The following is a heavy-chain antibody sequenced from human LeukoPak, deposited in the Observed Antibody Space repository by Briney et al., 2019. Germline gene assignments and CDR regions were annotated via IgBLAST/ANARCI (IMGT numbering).Heavy chain of an antibody. D-gene: IGHD6-19*01. CDR3: AREPLEALAGTSDY. CDR1: GFTFTTYW. V-gene: IGHV3-7*01. Sequence: HSGESLRLSCAASGFTFTTYWMSWVRQAPGKGLEWVANIKQDGTERYYVDSVKGRFTISRDNVKNSLYLQMNSLRVEDTAVYYCAREPLEALAGTSDYWGQGTLVTVSS. J-gene: IGHJ4*02. CDR2: IKQDGTER.